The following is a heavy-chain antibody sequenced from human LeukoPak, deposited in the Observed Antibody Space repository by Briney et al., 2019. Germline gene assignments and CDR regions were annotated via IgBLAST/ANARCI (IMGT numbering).Heavy chain of an antibody. CDR3: ANSRGYRLYYFDY. V-gene: IGHV3-23*01. D-gene: IGHD5-18*01. J-gene: IGHJ4*02. CDR2: ISGSGGST. CDR1: GFTFSSYA. Sequence: GGSLRLSCAASGFTFSSYAMSWVRQAPGKGLEWVSAISGSGGSTYYADSVKGRFTISRDNSKNTLYLQMNSLRAEDTAAYYCANSRGYRLYYFDYWGQGTLVTVSS.